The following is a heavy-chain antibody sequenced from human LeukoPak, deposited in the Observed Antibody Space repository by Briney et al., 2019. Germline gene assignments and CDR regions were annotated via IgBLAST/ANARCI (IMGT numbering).Heavy chain of an antibody. CDR2: ISWNSGSI. J-gene: IGHJ6*03. V-gene: IGHV3-9*01. Sequence: GRSLILSCAATGFTFSDYSINWVRHAPGTGLDSLPGISWNSGSIGYADSVKGRFTISRDNAKNSLYLQMNSLRAEDTALYYCAKDRVALLYYYYMDVWGKGTTVTVSS. CDR1: GFTFSDYS. CDR3: AKDRVALLYYYYMDV.